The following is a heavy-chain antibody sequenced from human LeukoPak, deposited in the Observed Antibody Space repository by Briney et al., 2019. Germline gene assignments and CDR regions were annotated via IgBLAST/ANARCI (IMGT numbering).Heavy chain of an antibody. Sequence: GGSLRLACAASGFTFSSYWMSEVRQAPGKGLEWVANIKQDGSEKYYVDSVKGRFTISRDNAKNSLYLQMNSLRAEDTAVYYCVRSSSYIDYWGQGTLVTVSS. CDR3: VRSSSYIDY. D-gene: IGHD6-13*01. J-gene: IGHJ4*02. V-gene: IGHV3-7*01. CDR2: IKQDGSEK. CDR1: GFTFSSYW.